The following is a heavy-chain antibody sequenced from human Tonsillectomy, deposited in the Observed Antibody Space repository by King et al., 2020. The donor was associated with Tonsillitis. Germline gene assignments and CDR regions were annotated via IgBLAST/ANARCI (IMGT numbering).Heavy chain of an antibody. Sequence: QLVQSGAEVKKPGASVKVSCEASGYTFTSYGISWVRQAPGQGLEWMGWISAYNGNTNYAQKLQGRVTMTTDTSTSKAYMEVRSLRSDDTAVYYCARDLPRRGYSYGYGGYWGQGTLVTVSS. D-gene: IGHD5-18*01. V-gene: IGHV1-18*04. CDR2: ISAYNGNT. CDR3: ARDLPRRGYSYGYGGY. CDR1: GYTFTSYG. J-gene: IGHJ4*02.